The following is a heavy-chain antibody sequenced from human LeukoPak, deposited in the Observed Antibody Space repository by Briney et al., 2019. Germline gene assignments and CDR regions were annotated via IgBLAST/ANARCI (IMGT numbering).Heavy chain of an antibody. V-gene: IGHV3-21*01. CDR2: ISSSSSYI. D-gene: IGHD6-13*01. CDR1: GFTFSSYW. CDR3: AIIPRAAAGPSARSPFHY. J-gene: IGHJ4*02. Sequence: PGGSLRLSCAASGFTFSSYWMSWVRQAPGKGLEWVSSISSSSSYIYYADSVKGRFTISRDNAKNSLYLQMNSLRAEDTAVYYCAIIPRAAAGPSARSPFHYWGQGTLVTVSS.